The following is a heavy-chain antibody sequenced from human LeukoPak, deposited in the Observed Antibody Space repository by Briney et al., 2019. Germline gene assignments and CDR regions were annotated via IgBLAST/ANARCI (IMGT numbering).Heavy chain of an antibody. J-gene: IGHJ6*02. V-gene: IGHV3-23*01. Sequence: GGSLRLSCAASGFTFGSYAMTWVRQAPGKGLEWVSSISGSGGDTYYAESEKGRFTISRDNSKNTLYLQMNSLRDEDTAVYYCASGARMDVWGQGTTVTVSS. CDR1: GFTFGSYA. D-gene: IGHD1-26*01. CDR2: ISGSGGDT. CDR3: ASGARMDV.